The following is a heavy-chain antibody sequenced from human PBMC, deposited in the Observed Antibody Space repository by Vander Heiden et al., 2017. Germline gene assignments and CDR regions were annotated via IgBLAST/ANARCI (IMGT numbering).Heavy chain of an antibody. CDR2: IYQSAST. D-gene: IGHD5-18*01. CDR3: ARINRRIQLWLREYFDY. J-gene: IGHJ4*02. CDR1: AYSISSGYY. V-gene: IGHV4-38-2*01. Sequence: QVQLQESAPGLVKPSETLSLTRAVSAYSISSGYYWGWLRQPPGKGLEWMGSIYQSASTYYNPSLKSRVTISVDTSKNQFSLKLSSVTAADTAVYYCARINRRIQLWLREYFDYWGQGTLVTVSS.